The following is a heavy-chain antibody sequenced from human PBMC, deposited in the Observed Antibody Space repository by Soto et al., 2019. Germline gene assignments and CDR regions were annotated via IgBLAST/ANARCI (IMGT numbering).Heavy chain of an antibody. V-gene: IGHV3-23*01. CDR3: AKPSGLWTMIVVDHFDY. D-gene: IGHD3-22*01. CDR2: ISGSGGST. CDR1: GSTFSSYA. J-gene: IGHJ4*02. Sequence: PGGSLRLSCAASGSTFSSYAMSWVRQAPGKGLEWVSAISGSGGSTYYADSVKGRFTISRDNSKNTLYLQMNSLRAEDTAVYYCAKPSGLWTMIVVDHFDYWGQGTLVTVSS.